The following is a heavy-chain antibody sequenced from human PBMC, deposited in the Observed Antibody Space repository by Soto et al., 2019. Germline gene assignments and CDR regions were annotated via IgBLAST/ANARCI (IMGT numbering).Heavy chain of an antibody. V-gene: IGHV3-23*01. J-gene: IGHJ4*02. CDR1: GFTFSTYA. D-gene: IGHD3-22*01. Sequence: GALRLSCAASGFTFSTYAMSWVRQAPGKGLEWVSAIGGSGDNTYYADSVKGQFTISRDNSKNTLYLQMNSLRAEDTAVYYCAKDFYYDSSGPDYWGQGTLVTVSS. CDR2: IGGSGDNT. CDR3: AKDFYYDSSGPDY.